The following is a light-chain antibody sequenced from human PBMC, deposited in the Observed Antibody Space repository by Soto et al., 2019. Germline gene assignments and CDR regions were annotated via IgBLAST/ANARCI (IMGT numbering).Light chain of an antibody. Sequence: EIVMTQSPASLSVSPGARAPLSCRASQSVSSSYLAWYQQKPGHPPRLLMFDASRRATGIPPRFSGGGFGTQFTLTINNLEPDDFAVYYCQQRGETFGPGTRLEIK. CDR1: QSVSSSY. J-gene: IGKJ5*01. CDR3: QQRGET. V-gene: IGKV3D-20*02. CDR2: DAS.